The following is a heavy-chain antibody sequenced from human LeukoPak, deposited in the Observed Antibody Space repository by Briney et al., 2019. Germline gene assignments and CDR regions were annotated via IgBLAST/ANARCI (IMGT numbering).Heavy chain of an antibody. Sequence: SETLSLTCTVSGASINSKYWSWIRQSAGKGLEWIGRIYASGTTNYSPSLKSRVTMSVDTSKNQFSLNLSSVTAADTAVYYCARDVGAQGSGWYGVAFDIWGQGTMVIVSS. CDR1: GASINSKY. CDR3: ARDVGAQGSGWYGVAFDI. CDR2: IYASGTT. V-gene: IGHV4-4*07. J-gene: IGHJ3*02. D-gene: IGHD6-19*01.